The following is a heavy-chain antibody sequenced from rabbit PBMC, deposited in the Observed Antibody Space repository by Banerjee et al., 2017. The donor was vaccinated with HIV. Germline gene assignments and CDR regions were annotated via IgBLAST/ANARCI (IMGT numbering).Heavy chain of an antibody. V-gene: IGHV1S47*01. Sequence: QEQLVESGGGLVQPEGSLTLTCKASGFDFSNNLMCWVRQAPGKGPEWIACIYTGDGSTYFASWLNGRFTISRSTSLNTVDLKLTSLTVADTATYFCARTGSSYWYYFSLWGPGTLVTVS. J-gene: IGHJ4*01. D-gene: IGHD8-1*01. CDR1: GFDFSNNL. CDR3: ARTGSSYWYYFSL. CDR2: IYTGDGST.